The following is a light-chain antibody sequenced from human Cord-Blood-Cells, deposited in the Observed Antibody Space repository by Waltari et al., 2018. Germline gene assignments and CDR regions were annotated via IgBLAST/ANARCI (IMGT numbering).Light chain of an antibody. CDR1: QSVSSY. CDR2: DAS. CDR3: QQRSNWPPRWT. V-gene: IGKV3-11*01. Sequence: ELVLTQSPPTLSLSPGERATLSCRASQSVSSYLAWYQQKPGQAPRLLIYDASNRATGIPARFSGSGSGTDFTLTISSLEPEDFAVYYCQQRSNWPPRWTFGQGTKVEIK. J-gene: IGKJ1*01.